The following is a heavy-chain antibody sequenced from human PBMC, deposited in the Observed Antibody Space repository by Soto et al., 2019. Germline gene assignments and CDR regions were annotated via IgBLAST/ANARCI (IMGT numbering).Heavy chain of an antibody. CDR3: ARDLFDY. V-gene: IGHV3-7*01. CDR1: GFTYSNYW. Sequence: EVQLVESGGALVQPGGSLRLSCAASGFTYSNYWMNWVRQAPGKGLEWVANINEDGSEKYYVDSAKGRFSISRDNAKNSLYLEMSSLRAEDTAVYYCARDLFDYWGQGTLVTLSS. J-gene: IGHJ4*02. CDR2: INEDGSEK.